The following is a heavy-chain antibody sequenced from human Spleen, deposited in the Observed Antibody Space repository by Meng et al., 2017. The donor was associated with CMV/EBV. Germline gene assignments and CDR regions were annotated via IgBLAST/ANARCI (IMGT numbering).Heavy chain of an antibody. D-gene: IGHD5-12*01. CDR3: ARDFQCTRRSCYHPYYGMDV. CDR2: IHHDGSNT. Sequence: GGSLRLSCEASGFTFSFHAMHWVRQAPGKGLEWVAFIHHDGSNTYYADSVKGRFTFSRDNSKNTLSLVMNTLRPEDTAVYYCARDFQCTRRSCYHPYYGMDVWGQGTTVTVSS. V-gene: IGHV3-30*02. J-gene: IGHJ6*02. CDR1: GFTFSFHA.